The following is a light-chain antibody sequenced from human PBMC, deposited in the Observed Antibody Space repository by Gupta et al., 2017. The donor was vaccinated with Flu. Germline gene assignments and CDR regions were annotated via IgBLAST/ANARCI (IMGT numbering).Light chain of an antibody. Sequence: DIQMTQSPSTLSASVGDRVTITCRASQSISSWLAWYQQKPGKAPKLLIHKASSLQSGAPSRFSGSESGTEFTLTISSLQPDDFATYYCQQYNYYWTFGQGTKVEIK. CDR2: KAS. V-gene: IGKV1-5*03. CDR1: QSISSW. J-gene: IGKJ1*01. CDR3: QQYNYYWT.